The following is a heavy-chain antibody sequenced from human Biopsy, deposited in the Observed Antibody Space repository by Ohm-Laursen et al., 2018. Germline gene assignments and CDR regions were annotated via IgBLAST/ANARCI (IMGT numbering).Heavy chain of an antibody. CDR2: IHHSGST. V-gene: IGHV4-4*09. CDR1: GDSISSYY. J-gene: IGHJ6*02. CDR3: ARMDCSGGSCHYYSYGMDV. D-gene: IGHD2-15*01. Sequence: GTLSLTCTVSGDSISSYYWSWIRQPPGKGLECIGNIHHSGSTNYNPSLKSRLTISVDTSKNQFSLKLSSVTAADTAVYYCARMDCSGGSCHYYSYGMDVWGQGTTVTVSS.